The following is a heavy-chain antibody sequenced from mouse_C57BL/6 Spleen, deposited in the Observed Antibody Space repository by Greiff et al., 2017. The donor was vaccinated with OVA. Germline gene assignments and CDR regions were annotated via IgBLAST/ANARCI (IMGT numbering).Heavy chain of an antibody. CDR2: INPNYGTT. J-gene: IGHJ3*01. CDR3: ASSYGSSYAWFAY. Sequence: EVQLQQSGPELVKPGASVKISCKASGYSFTDYNMNWVKQSNGKSLEWIGVINPNYGTTSYNQKFKGKATLTVDQSSSTAYMQLSSLTSEDSAVYFCASSYGSSYAWFAYWGQGTLVTVSA. V-gene: IGHV1-39*01. CDR1: GYSFTDYN. D-gene: IGHD1-1*01.